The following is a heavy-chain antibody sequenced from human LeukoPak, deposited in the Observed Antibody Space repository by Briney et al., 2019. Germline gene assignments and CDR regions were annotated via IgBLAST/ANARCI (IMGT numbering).Heavy chain of an antibody. D-gene: IGHD3-3*01. J-gene: IGHJ4*02. V-gene: IGHV1-8*01. CDR1: GYTFTSHD. CDR2: MNPNSGNT. Sequence: ASVKVSCKASGYTFTSHDINWVRQATGQGLEWMGWMNPNSGNTGCAQKFQGRVTMTRNTSISTAYMELSSLRSEDTAVYYCVRTAGIFWSGAYYFDYWGQGTLVTVSS. CDR3: VRTAGIFWSGAYYFDY.